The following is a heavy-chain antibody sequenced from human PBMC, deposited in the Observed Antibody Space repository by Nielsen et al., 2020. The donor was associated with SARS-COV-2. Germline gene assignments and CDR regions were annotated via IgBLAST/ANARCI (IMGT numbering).Heavy chain of an antibody. CDR2: ISSDSVNR. CDR1: GYIFTNYG. Sequence: ASVKVSCKASGYIFTNYGISWVRQAPGQGLEWMGWISSDSVNRKYAQKFQARVTMTTDTSTNTAYMELGSLRSDDTAMYYCANSFHDYGDWFDSWGQGTLVTVSS. CDR3: ANSFHDYGDWFDS. V-gene: IGHV1-18*01. J-gene: IGHJ5*01. D-gene: IGHD4-17*01.